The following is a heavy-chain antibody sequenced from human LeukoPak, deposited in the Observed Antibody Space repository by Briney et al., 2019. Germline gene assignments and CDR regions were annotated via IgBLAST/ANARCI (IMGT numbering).Heavy chain of an antibody. Sequence: PSETLSLTCTVSGGSISSGSYYWSWIRQPPGKGLEWIGYIYYSGSTNYNPSLKSRVTISVDTSKNQFSLKLSSVTAADTAVYYCARVGVTANPVYYYGMDVWGQGTTVTVSS. CDR2: IYYSGST. CDR1: GGSISSGSYY. V-gene: IGHV4-61*01. D-gene: IGHD2-21*02. J-gene: IGHJ6*02. CDR3: ARVGVTANPVYYYGMDV.